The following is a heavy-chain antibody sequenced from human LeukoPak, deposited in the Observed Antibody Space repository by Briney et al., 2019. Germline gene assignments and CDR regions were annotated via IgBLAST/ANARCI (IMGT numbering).Heavy chain of an antibody. CDR1: GGSFSGYY. CDR3: ARGKRGYSSSWYDY. V-gene: IGHV4-34*01. D-gene: IGHD6-13*01. CDR2: INHSGST. Sequence: SETLSLTCAVYGGSFSGYYWSWIRQPPGKRRQWIGEINHSGSTNYNPSLKSRVTISVDTSKNQFSLKLSSVTAADTAVYYCARGKRGYSSSWYDYWGQGTLVTVSS. J-gene: IGHJ4*02.